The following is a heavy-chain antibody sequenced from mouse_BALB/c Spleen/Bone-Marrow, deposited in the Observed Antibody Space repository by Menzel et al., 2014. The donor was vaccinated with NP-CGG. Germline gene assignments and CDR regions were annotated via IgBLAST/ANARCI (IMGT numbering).Heavy chain of an antibody. D-gene: IGHD2-4*01. CDR2: ITYSGST. CDR3: ARYYDYDGDYFDY. V-gene: IGHV3-2*02. CDR1: RYSITSDYA. J-gene: IGHJ2*01. Sequence: DVKLQESGPGLVKPSQSLSLTCTVTRYSITSDYAWNWIRQFPGNKLEWMGYITYSGSTSYNPSLKSRISITRDTSKNQFFLQLNSVTTEDTATYYCARYYDYDGDYFDYWGQGTTLTVSS.